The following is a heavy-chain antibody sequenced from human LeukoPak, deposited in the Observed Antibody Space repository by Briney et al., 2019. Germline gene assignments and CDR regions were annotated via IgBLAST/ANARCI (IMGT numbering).Heavy chain of an antibody. CDR3: ARRGGYYYDSSGIDY. V-gene: IGHV5-51*01. D-gene: IGHD3-22*01. CDR2: LYPGDSDT. CDR1: GYSFTSYW. J-gene: IGHJ4*02. Sequence: GESLKISCKGSGYSFTSYWIGWVRQMPGKGLEWMGILYPGDSDTRYSPSFQGQVTISADKSISTAYLQWSSLKASDTAMYYCARRGGYYYDSSGIDYWGQGTLVTVSS.